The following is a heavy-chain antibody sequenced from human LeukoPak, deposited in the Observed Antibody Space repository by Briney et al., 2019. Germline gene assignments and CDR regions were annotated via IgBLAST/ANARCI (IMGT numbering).Heavy chain of an antibody. CDR2: IRYDGSNK. V-gene: IGHV3-30*02. J-gene: IGHJ4*02. CDR1: GFTFSSYG. Sequence: GGSLRLSCAASGFTFSSYGMHWVRQAPGKGLEWVAFIRYDGSNKYYADSVKGRFTISRDNSKHTLYLQMNSLRAEDTAVYYCAKDSKELRYFDWLLWARSYFDYWGQGTLVTVSS. CDR3: AKDSKELRYFDWLLWARSYFDY. D-gene: IGHD3-9*01.